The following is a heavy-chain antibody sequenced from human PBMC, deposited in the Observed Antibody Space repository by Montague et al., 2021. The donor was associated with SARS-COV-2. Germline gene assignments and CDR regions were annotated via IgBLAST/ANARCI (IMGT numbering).Heavy chain of an antibody. CDR3: ATELPGYYDDSGYYSAFDH. J-gene: IGHJ4*02. D-gene: IGHD3-22*01. Sequence: SLRLSCAASGFTFSAFWMPWVRQAPGKGLEWVANIKQDGSQKYYLESVKGRFTISRDNAQNSLHLQMNSLRLEDTAVYYCATELPGYYDDSGYYSAFDHWGQGTLVSVSS. CDR2: IKQDGSQK. CDR1: GFTFSAFW. V-gene: IGHV3-7*05.